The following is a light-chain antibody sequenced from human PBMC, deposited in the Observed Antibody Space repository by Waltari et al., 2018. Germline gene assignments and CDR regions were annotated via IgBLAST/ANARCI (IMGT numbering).Light chain of an antibody. Sequence: EIGLTQSPGTLSLSPGERATLSCRASQTVRTTYLAWDQQKPGQAPTLLIYGASSRATGVPDRFSGSGSGTDFSLTISSLEPQDFAVYYCQQYDISPLTFGGGTKVEIK. CDR3: QQYDISPLT. J-gene: IGKJ4*01. V-gene: IGKV3-20*01. CDR1: QTVRTTY. CDR2: GAS.